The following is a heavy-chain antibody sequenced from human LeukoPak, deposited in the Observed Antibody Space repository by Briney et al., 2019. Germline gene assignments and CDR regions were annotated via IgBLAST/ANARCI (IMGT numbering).Heavy chain of an antibody. CDR1: GFTFSSYA. J-gene: IGHJ6*03. Sequence: GGSLRLPCAASGFTFSSYAMSWVRQAPGKGLEWVSAISGSGDSTYYADSVKGRFTISRDNSKNTLYLQMNSLRAEDTAVYYCAKSPPCSGGSCPRGYYYYYMDVWGKGTTVTVSS. V-gene: IGHV3-23*01. CDR3: AKSPPCSGGSCPRGYYYYYMDV. CDR2: ISGSGDST. D-gene: IGHD2-15*01.